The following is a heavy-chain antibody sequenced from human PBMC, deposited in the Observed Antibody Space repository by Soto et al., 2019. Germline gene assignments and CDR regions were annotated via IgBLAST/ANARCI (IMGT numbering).Heavy chain of an antibody. J-gene: IGHJ5*02. V-gene: IGHV4-34*01. CDR3: ATRITVFGLLIPPFDP. CDR2: INHTGGT. D-gene: IGHD3-3*01. CDR1: GGSVNGYY. Sequence: TSETLSLTCAVYGGSVNGYYWNWIRQPPGKGLEWIGEINHTGGTHYNPSLKSRVTMSVDTSRNQFSLRLSSVTAADTAIYYCATRITVFGLLIPPFDPWGQGTQVTVSS.